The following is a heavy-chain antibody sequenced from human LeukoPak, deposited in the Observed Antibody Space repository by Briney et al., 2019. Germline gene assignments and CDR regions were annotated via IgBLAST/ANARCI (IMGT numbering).Heavy chain of an antibody. Sequence: GESLKISCKGSGYSFTSYWIGWVRQMPGEGLEWMGIIHPGDSDTRYSPSFQGQVTISADKSISTAYLQWSSLKASDTAMYYCARPSDLAAAGPVDYWGQGTLVTVSS. CDR2: IHPGDSDT. CDR1: GYSFTSYW. D-gene: IGHD6-13*01. V-gene: IGHV5-51*01. J-gene: IGHJ4*02. CDR3: ARPSDLAAAGPVDY.